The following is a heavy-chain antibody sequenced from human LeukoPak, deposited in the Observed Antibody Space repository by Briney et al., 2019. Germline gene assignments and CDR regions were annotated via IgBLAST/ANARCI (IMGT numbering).Heavy chain of an antibody. Sequence: SETLSLTCAVSGGSISSSNWWSWVRQPPGKGLEWIGEIYHSGSTNYNPSLKSRVTISVDKSKNQFSLKLSSVTAADTAVYYCARDVDYYDSSGYYDFSDAFDIWGQGTMVTVSS. CDR1: GGSISSSNW. CDR2: IYHSGST. J-gene: IGHJ3*02. CDR3: ARDVDYYDSSGYYDFSDAFDI. D-gene: IGHD3-22*01. V-gene: IGHV4-4*02.